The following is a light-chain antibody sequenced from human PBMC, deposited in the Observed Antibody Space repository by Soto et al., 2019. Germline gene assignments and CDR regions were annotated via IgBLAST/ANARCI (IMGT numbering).Light chain of an antibody. V-gene: IGKV1-5*01. Sequence: DIQLTQSPSTLSASVGDRVTITCRASQDIYSWVAWYQQKPGKAPKFLIYDASILQSGVPSRFSGSGSGTEFTLTIRSLKPHDFATYYCQRYNSNSRTFGQGTTVDFK. CDR3: QRYNSNSRT. CDR1: QDIYSW. CDR2: DAS. J-gene: IGKJ1*01.